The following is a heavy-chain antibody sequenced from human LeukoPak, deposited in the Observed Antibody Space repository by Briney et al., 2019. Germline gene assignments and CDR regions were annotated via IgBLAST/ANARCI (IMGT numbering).Heavy chain of an antibody. V-gene: IGHV3-21*04. D-gene: IGHD3-10*01. CDR1: GFTFSSYS. CDR3: ARVREINYYGSGSYYNLGHYYYYTDV. J-gene: IGHJ6*03. Sequence: GGSLRLSCAASGFTFSSYSMNWVRQAPGKGLEWVSSISSSSSYIYYADSVKGRFTISRDNSKNTLYLQMNSLRAEDTAVYYCARVREINYYGSGSYYNLGHYYYYTDVWGKGTTVTISS. CDR2: ISSSSSYI.